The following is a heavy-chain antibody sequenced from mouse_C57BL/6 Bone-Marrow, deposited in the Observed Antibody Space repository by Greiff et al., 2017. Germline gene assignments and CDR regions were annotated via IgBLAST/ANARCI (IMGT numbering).Heavy chain of an antibody. Sequence: VKLMESGPELVKPGASVKISCKASGYAFSSSWMNWVKQRPGKGLEWIGRIYPGDGDTNYNGKFKGKAILTADKSSSTAYMQLSSLTSEDSAVYFCARGLRRNYYAMDYWGQGTSVTVSS. CDR1: GYAFSSSW. CDR2: IYPGDGDT. J-gene: IGHJ4*01. V-gene: IGHV1-82*01. CDR3: ARGLRRNYYAMDY. D-gene: IGHD2-4*01.